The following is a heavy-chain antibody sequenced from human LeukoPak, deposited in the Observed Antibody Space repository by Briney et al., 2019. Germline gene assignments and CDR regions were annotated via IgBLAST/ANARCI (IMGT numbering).Heavy chain of an antibody. CDR1: GYTFTSYY. D-gene: IGHD6-13*01. CDR3: ARGGVRSSSWYDAFDI. CDR2: INPSGGST. J-gene: IGHJ3*02. V-gene: IGHV1-46*03. Sequence: ASVKVSCKASGYTFTSYYMHWVRQAPGQGLEWMGIINPSGGSTSYAQKFQGRVTMTRDTSTSTVYMELSSLRSEDTAVYYCARGGVRSSSWYDAFDIWGQGTMVTVSS.